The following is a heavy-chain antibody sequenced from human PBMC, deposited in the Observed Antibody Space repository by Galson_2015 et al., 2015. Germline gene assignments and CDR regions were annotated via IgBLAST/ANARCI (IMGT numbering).Heavy chain of an antibody. D-gene: IGHD2-15*01. Sequence: SLRLSCAASGFTFSSYAMHWVRQAPGKGLEWVAVISYDGSNKYYADSVKGRFTISRDNSKNTLYLQMNSLRAEDTAVYYCARDSCHWLGYCSGGSCCYSYYGRDVWGQGPTVPVPS. J-gene: IGHJ6*02. V-gene: IGHV3-30-3*01. CDR1: GFTFSSYA. CDR2: ISYDGSNK. CDR3: ARDSCHWLGYCSGGSCCYSYYGRDV.